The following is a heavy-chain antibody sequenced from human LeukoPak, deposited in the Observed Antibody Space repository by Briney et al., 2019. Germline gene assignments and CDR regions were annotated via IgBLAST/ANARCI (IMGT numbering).Heavy chain of an antibody. D-gene: IGHD6-19*01. CDR1: GGSISSYY. Sequence: SETLSLTCTVSGGSISSYYWSWIRQPPGKGLEWIGYIYYSGSTNYNPSLKSRVTISVDTSKNQFSLKLSSVTAADTAVYYCARVGIAVAALDYWGQGTLVTVSS. CDR3: ARVGIAVAALDY. CDR2: IYYSGST. J-gene: IGHJ4*02. V-gene: IGHV4-59*01.